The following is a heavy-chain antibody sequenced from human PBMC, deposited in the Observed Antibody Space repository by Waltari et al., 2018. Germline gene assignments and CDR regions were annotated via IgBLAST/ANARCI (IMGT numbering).Heavy chain of an antibody. V-gene: IGHV3-30*18. CDR2: IWYDGSNK. CDR1: GFTFSSYG. J-gene: IGHJ5*02. Sequence: QVQLVESGGGVVQPGRSLRLSCAASGFTFSSYGMHWVRPAPGKGLEWVAVIWYDGSNKYYADSVKGRFTISRDNSKNTLYLQMNSLRAEDTAMYYCAKGNDYVWGSYDLFDPWGQGTLVTVSS. CDR3: AKGNDYVWGSYDLFDP. D-gene: IGHD3-16*01.